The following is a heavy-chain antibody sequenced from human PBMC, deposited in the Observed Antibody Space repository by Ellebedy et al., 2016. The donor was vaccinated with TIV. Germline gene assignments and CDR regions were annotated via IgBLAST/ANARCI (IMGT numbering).Heavy chain of an antibody. CDR3: ARSGSYSAFHY. CDR1: GFTFSTYT. D-gene: IGHD3-10*01. CDR2: IRKKVNSYST. J-gene: IGHJ4*02. V-gene: IGHV3-72*01. Sequence: GESLKISXAASGFTFSTYTMNWVRQAPGKGLQWVGRIRKKVNSYSTEYAASVKGRFTISRDDSQSSLYLQMNSLNTEDTAVYYCARSGSYSAFHYWGQGTLVTVSS.